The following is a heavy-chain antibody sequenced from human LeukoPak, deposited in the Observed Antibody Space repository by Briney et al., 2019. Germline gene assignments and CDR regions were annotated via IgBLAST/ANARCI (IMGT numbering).Heavy chain of an antibody. J-gene: IGHJ4*02. CDR3: ARTTAATHGVFDY. CDR2: IWFDGSYK. Sequence: GGSLRLSCAASGFTFSSYGMHWVRQAPGKGLEWVALIWFDGSYKYYVDSVKGRFTISRDNSKNTVYLQMNSLRAEDTALYYCARTTAATHGVFDYWGQGTLVTVSS. D-gene: IGHD2-15*01. V-gene: IGHV3-33*08. CDR1: GFTFSSYG.